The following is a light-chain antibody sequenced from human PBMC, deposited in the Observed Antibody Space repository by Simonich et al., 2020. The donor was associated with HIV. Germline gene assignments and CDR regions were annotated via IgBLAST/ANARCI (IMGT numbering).Light chain of an antibody. V-gene: IGKV4-1*01. Sequence: DIVMTQSPDSLAVSLGESATISCKSSQSVLYSSNNKNYLAWYQQKPGQPPKLLIYWAPTRESGVPDRFSGSGSGTDFTLTISSLQAEDVAVYYCQQYYSAPLTFGQGTKVEIK. J-gene: IGKJ1*01. CDR3: QQYYSAPLT. CDR1: QSVLYSSNNKNY. CDR2: WAP.